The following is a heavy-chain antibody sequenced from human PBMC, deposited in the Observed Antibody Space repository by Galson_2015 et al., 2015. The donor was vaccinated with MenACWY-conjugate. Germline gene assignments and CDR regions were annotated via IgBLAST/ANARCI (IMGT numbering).Heavy chain of an antibody. J-gene: IGHJ4*02. CDR1: GFTFSDYD. Sequence: SLRLSCAASGFTFSDYDMSWIRQAPGKGLEWVSYISSGGSSINHAEFVKGRFTISRDNAKNSQYLQMNSLRAEDTAVYYCAREGGAAKEFDDWGQGTLVTVSS. CDR3: AREGGAAKEFDD. D-gene: IGHD2-15*01. CDR2: ISSGGSSI. V-gene: IGHV3-11*01.